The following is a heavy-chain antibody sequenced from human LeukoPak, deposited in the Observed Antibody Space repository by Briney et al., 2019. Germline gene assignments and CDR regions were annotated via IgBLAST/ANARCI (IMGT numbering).Heavy chain of an antibody. Sequence: SETLSLNCAVYGGSFSGYYWSWIRQPPGKGLEWIGEINHSGSTNYNPSLKSRVTISVDTSKNQFSLKLSSVTAADTAVYYCASIAARPLYYFDYWGQGTLVTVSS. CDR2: INHSGST. J-gene: IGHJ4*02. V-gene: IGHV4-34*01. CDR1: GGSFSGYY. D-gene: IGHD6-6*01. CDR3: ASIAARPLYYFDY.